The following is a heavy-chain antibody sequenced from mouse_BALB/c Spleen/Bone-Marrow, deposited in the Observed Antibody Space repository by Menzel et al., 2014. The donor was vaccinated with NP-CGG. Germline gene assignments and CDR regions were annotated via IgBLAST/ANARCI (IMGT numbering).Heavy chain of an antibody. V-gene: IGHV1S81*02. J-gene: IGHJ1*01. CDR1: GYTFTSYW. CDR2: INPSNGRT. D-gene: IGHD1-1*01. Sequence: QVQLQQSGAELVKPGASVKLSCKASGYTFTSYWMHWVKQRPGQGLEWIGEINPSNGRTNYNEKFKSKATLTVGKSSSTAYMQLSSLTSEDSAVYYCARWNYYGSLYWYFDVWGAGTTVTVSS. CDR3: ARWNYYGSLYWYFDV.